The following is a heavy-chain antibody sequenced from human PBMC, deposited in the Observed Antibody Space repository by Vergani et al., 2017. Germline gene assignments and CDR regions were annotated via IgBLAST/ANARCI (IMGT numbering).Heavy chain of an antibody. CDR2: INPSGGST. J-gene: IGHJ4*02. CDR1: GYTFTNYY. V-gene: IGHV1-46*03. Sequence: QVQLVQSGAEMKKPGASVRVSCKTSGYTFTNYYIHWVRQAPGQGLEWMGIINPSGGSTTYAPQFQGRLTMTRDTSTSTVYMDLSNLRSEATAVYYCARPHGDILPPDPRRLDYWGQGTLVTVSS. CDR3: ARPHGDILPPDPRRLDY.